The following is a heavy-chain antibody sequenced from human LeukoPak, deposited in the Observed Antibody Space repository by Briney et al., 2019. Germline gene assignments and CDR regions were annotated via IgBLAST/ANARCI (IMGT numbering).Heavy chain of an antibody. J-gene: IGHJ4*02. CDR3: ARRQDDSPLGY. V-gene: IGHV3-53*01. Sequence: GGSLRLSCAASGFSVSTNYMGWVRQAPGKGLEWVSVIYSSGSTYYADSVKGRFTISRDTSENTVYLQMNSLRADDTAVYYCARRQDDSPLGYWGQGTLVTVSS. CDR2: IYSSGST. D-gene: IGHD3-9*01. CDR1: GFSVSTNY.